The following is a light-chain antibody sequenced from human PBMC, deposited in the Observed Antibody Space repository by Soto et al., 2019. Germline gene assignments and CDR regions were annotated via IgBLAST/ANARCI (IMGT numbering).Light chain of an antibody. V-gene: IGKV3-15*01. CDR3: QQYNNWPPIT. CDR2: DAS. CDR1: QSVRSK. Sequence: EIVITQSPATLSVSPGERATLSCSASQSVRSKLAWYQQKPGQAPRLLIYDASTRATGIPARFSGSGSGTEFTLTISSLQSEDFAVYYCQQYNNWPPITFGQGTRLEIK. J-gene: IGKJ5*01.